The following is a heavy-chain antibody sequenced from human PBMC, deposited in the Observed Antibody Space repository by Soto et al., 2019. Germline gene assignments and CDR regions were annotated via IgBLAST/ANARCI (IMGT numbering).Heavy chain of an antibody. CDR3: ARHSIAAAGT. D-gene: IGHD6-13*01. CDR1: GGSISSSSYY. J-gene: IGHJ4*02. Sequence: PSETLSLTCTVSGGSISSSSYYWGWIRQPPGKGLEWIGSIYYSGSTYYNPSLKSRVTISVDTSKNQFSLKLSSVTAADTAVYYCARHSIAAAGTWGQGTLVTVSS. V-gene: IGHV4-39*01. CDR2: IYYSGST.